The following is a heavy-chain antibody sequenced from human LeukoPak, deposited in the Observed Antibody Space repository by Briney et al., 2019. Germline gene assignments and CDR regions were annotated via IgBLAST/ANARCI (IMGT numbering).Heavy chain of an antibody. Sequence: PGGSLRLSCAASGFTFSSYAMSWVRQAPGKGLQWVSAISGSGGSTYYADSVKGRFTISRDNSKNTLYLQMNSLRAEDTAVYYCARAVSHYGSESYYDYDSWGQGTLVTVSS. CDR1: GFTFSSYA. D-gene: IGHD3-10*01. J-gene: IGHJ4*02. CDR2: ISGSGGST. CDR3: ARAVSHYGSESYYDYDS. V-gene: IGHV3-23*01.